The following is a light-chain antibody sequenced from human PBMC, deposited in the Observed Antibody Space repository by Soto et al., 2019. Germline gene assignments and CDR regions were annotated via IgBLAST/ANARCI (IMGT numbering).Light chain of an antibody. Sequence: QSVLTQPASVSGSPGQSIAISCTGTSSDVGGYNYVSWYQHHPGKAPKVVIFDVSRRPSGVSDRFSGSKSGNTASLTISGLHAEDEADYYCSSYASATTPVFGGGTKLTVL. J-gene: IGLJ3*02. CDR1: SSDVGGYNY. V-gene: IGLV2-14*03. CDR2: DVS. CDR3: SSYASATTPV.